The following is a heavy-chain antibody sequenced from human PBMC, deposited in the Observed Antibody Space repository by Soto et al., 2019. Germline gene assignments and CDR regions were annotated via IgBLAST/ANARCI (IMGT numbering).Heavy chain of an antibody. CDR1: GGSISSYY. Sequence: SETLSLTCTVSGGSISSYYWSWIRQPPGKGLEWIGYIYYSGSTNYNPSLKSRVTISVGTSKNQFSLKLSSVTAADTAVYYCARDYYDSSGYYVYGMDVWGQGTTVTVSS. J-gene: IGHJ6*02. CDR3: ARDYYDSSGYYVYGMDV. V-gene: IGHV4-59*01. D-gene: IGHD3-22*01. CDR2: IYYSGST.